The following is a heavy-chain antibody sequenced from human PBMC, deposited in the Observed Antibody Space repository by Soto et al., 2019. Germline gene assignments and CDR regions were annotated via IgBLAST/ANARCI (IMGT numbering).Heavy chain of an antibody. D-gene: IGHD5-12*01. V-gene: IGHV1-2*04. J-gene: IGHJ6*02. CDR2: INPNSGGT. Sequence: GASVKVSCKACGYTFTGYYMHWVRQAPGQGLEWMGWINPNSGGTNYAQKFQGWVTMTRDTSISTAYMELSRLRSDDTAVYYCARGYEVATITGMDVWGQGTTVTVSS. CDR1: GYTFTGYY. CDR3: ARGYEVATITGMDV.